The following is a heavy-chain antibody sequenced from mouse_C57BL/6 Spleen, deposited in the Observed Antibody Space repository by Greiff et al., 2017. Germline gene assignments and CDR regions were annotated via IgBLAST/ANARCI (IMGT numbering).Heavy chain of an antibody. J-gene: IGHJ4*01. CDR3: ARYDYGNYYAMDY. Sequence: VQLQQSGPELVKPGASVKISCKASGYSFTGYYMNWVKQSPEKSLEWIGEINPSTGGTTYNQKFKAKATLTVDKSSSTAYMQLKSLTSEDSAVYYCARYDYGNYYAMDYWGQGTSVTVSS. CDR2: INPSTGGT. V-gene: IGHV1-42*01. D-gene: IGHD2-4*01. CDR1: GYSFTGYY.